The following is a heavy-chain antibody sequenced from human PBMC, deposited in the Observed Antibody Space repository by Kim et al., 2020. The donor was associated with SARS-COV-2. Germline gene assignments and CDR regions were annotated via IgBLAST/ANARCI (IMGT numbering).Heavy chain of an antibody. Sequence: SDTRYGPSFQGQVTISADKSISTAYLQWSSLKASDTAMYYCARGLGYFDYWGQGTLVTVSS. D-gene: IGHD6-19*01. CDR3: ARGLGYFDY. J-gene: IGHJ4*02. CDR2: SDT. V-gene: IGHV5-51*01.